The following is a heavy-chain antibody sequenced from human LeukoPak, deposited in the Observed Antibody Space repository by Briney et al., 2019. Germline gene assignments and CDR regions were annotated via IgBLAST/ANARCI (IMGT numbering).Heavy chain of an antibody. J-gene: IGHJ4*02. D-gene: IGHD1-1*01. Sequence: PGGSLRLSCAASGFTFSSYGMHWVRLAPGKGLEWVAVISYDGSNKYYADSVKGRFTISRDNSKNTLYLQMNSLRAEDTAVYYCAKWGNDGDYWGQGTLVTVSS. CDR2: ISYDGSNK. V-gene: IGHV3-30*18. CDR1: GFTFSSYG. CDR3: AKWGNDGDY.